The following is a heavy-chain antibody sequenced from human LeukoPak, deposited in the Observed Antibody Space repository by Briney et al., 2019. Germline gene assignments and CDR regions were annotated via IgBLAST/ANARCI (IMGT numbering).Heavy chain of an antibody. D-gene: IGHD5-24*01. CDR2: ISPSGGST. J-gene: IGHJ5*01. Sequence: ASVTVSCKAFGYTFTSNYMHWVRQAPGQGPEWMGVISPSGGSTTYAQKFQGRVTLTRDMSTSTDYLELSSLRSGDTAVYYCARDNSVRDEAWWFNSWGQGTLVTVSS. CDR3: ARDNSVRDEAWWFNS. V-gene: IGHV1-46*01. CDR1: GYTFTSNY.